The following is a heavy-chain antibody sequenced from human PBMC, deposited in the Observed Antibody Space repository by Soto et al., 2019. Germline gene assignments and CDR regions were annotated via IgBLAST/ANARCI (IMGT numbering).Heavy chain of an antibody. CDR2: INSDGSVS. Sequence: EVQLVESGGGLVQPGGSLRLSCAASGFTFGNYWMYWVRQAPGKGLVWVSRINSDGSVSSYADSVKGRLTISRDNVKNTLYLQMDSLRVVDTAVYYCARGDCVSGTCYSLAGSFYYYMDVWGKGTTVTVFS. CDR3: ARGDCVSGTCYSLAGSFYYYMDV. V-gene: IGHV3-74*01. J-gene: IGHJ6*03. CDR1: GFTFGNYW. D-gene: IGHD2-15*01.